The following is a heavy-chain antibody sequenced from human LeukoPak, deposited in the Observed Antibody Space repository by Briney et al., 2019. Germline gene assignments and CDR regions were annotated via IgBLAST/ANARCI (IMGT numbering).Heavy chain of an antibody. CDR1: GFTFSSYW. CDR3: ARAGDIVTTMGV. D-gene: IGHD5-12*01. J-gene: IGHJ6*02. Sequence: GGSLRLSCAASGFTFSSYWMRWARQAPGKGLVWVSHINGDGGSTTYADSVKGRFTISRDNAKNTLYLQMNSLRAEDTAVYYCARAGDIVTTMGVWGQGTTVTVSS. V-gene: IGHV3-74*01. CDR2: INGDGGST.